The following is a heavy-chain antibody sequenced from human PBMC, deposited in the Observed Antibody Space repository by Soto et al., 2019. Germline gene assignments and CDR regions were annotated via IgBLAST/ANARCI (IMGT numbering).Heavy chain of an antibody. D-gene: IGHD2-21*02. CDR3: ARVPGVVVSADDACDI. J-gene: IGHJ3*02. V-gene: IGHV4-4*02. Sequence: QVQLQESGPGLVKPSGTLSLISAVSGGSVSSNNWWSWVRQSPGKGLEWMGEIYHSGSAHYNPSLKSRATISLDKSKNLFSLRLASVTAANTAVYYCARVPGVVVSADDACDIWGPGTRVIVSS. CDR1: GGSVSSNNW. CDR2: IYHSGSA.